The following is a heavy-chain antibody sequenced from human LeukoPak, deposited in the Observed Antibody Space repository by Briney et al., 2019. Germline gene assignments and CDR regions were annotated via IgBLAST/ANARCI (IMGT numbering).Heavy chain of an antibody. CDR2: ISIGGGST. CDR1: GFTFNIYA. Sequence: GGSLRLSCADSGFTFNIYAMNWVRQAPGKGLEWVSLISIGGGSTYYADSVRGRFTISRDDSKNTAYLQMNSLKTEDTAVYYCTRHPFYGDYYYYGMDVWGQGTTVTVSS. D-gene: IGHD4-17*01. V-gene: IGHV3-23*01. J-gene: IGHJ6*02. CDR3: TRHPFYGDYYYYGMDV.